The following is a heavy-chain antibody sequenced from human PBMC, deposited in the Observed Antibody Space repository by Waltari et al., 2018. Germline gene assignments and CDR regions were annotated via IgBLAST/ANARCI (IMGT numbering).Heavy chain of an antibody. CDR3: ATEGFGEFSPWIDY. Sequence: QVQLVQSGAEVKKPGSSVKVSCKAPGGPFSSYAISWVRQAPGQGLEWMGGIIPIFVTANYAQKFQGRVTITADESTSTAYMELSSLRSEDTAVYYCATEGFGEFSPWIDYWGQGTLVTVSS. CDR2: IIPIFVTA. J-gene: IGHJ4*02. V-gene: IGHV1-69*01. D-gene: IGHD3-10*01. CDR1: GGPFSSYA.